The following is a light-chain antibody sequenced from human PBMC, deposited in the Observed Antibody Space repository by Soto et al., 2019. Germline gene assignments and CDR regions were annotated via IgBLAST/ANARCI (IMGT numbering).Light chain of an antibody. J-gene: IGLJ1*01. CDR1: RPHNGAGYD. CDR3: QSYDSSLSAPYV. Sequence: QSVVTQPPSVSGAPGQRGTLSCTGSRPHNGAGYDVHWYQQLPGTAPKLLIYGNSNRPSGVPDRFSGSKSGTSASLAITGLQAEDEADYYCQSYDSSLSAPYVFGTGTKVTVL. CDR2: GNS. V-gene: IGLV1-40*01.